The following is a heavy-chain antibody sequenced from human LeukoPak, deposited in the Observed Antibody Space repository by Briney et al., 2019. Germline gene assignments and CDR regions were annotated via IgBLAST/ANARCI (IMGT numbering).Heavy chain of an antibody. CDR1: GYTFTSHG. CDR3: ARDPSNTSGFYAYLDS. D-gene: IGHD6-19*01. V-gene: IGHV1-18*01. J-gene: IGHJ4*02. Sequence: ASVKVSYKASGYTFTSHGISWVRQAPGQGLEWMGWISAYNGDTKYAQKTQGRVTMTTDASTSTAYMELRSLRSDDTAMYYCARDPSNTSGFYAYLDSWGQGTLVTVSS. CDR2: ISAYNGDT.